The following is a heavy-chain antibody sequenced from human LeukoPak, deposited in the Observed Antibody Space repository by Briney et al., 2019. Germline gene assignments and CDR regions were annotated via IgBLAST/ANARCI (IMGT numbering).Heavy chain of an antibody. CDR2: ISPSSDNT. CDR1: GFTFSDYY. Sequence: GGSLRLSCAASGFTFSDYYMSWIRQAPGRGLEWLSYISPSSDNTPYADSVKGRFTISRDNAKNSLYLQMNSLRAEDTAVFYCARVGTLEAVGSPDYWGQGTLVTVSS. J-gene: IGHJ4*02. V-gene: IGHV3-11*05. D-gene: IGHD6-13*01. CDR3: ARVGTLEAVGSPDY.